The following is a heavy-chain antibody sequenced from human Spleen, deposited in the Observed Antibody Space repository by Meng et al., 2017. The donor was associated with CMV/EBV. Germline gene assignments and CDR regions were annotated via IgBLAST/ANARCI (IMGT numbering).Heavy chain of an antibody. D-gene: IGHD6-13*01. J-gene: IGHJ4*02. Sequence: GESLKISCAASGFSFSDYYMSWIRQAPGKALEWVSVIYSGGSTYYADSVKGRFTISRDNSKNTLYLQMNSLRAEDTAVYYCARHSSSWYAFDYFDYWGQGTLVTVSS. CDR3: ARHSSSWYAFDYFDY. V-gene: IGHV3-66*02. CDR1: GFSFSDYY. CDR2: IYSGGST.